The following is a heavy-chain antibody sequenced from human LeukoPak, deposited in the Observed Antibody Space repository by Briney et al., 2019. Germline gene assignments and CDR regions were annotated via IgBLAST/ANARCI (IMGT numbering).Heavy chain of an antibody. CDR2: IIPIFGTA. V-gene: IGHV1-69*05. Sequence: RASVKVSCKASGGTFSSYAISWVRQAPGQGLEWMGGIIPIFGTANYAQKFQGRVTITTDESTSTAYMELSSLRSEDTAVYYCARNRHECFDWLFDYWGQGTLVTVSS. D-gene: IGHD3-9*01. J-gene: IGHJ4*02. CDR3: ARNRHECFDWLFDY. CDR1: GGTFSSYA.